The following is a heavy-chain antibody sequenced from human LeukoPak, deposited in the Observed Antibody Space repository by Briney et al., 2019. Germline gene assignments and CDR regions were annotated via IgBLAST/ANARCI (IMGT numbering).Heavy chain of an antibody. CDR2: IFSNDEK. V-gene: IGHV2-26*01. D-gene: IGHD3-3*01. Sequence: SGPVLVKPTETLTLTCTVSGFSLSNARMGVSWIRQSPGKALEWLAHIFSNDEKSYSTSLKSRLTISKDTSKSQVVLTMTNMDPVDTATYYCARIAGVLRFLEWFPGYNWFDPWGQGTLVTVSS. J-gene: IGHJ5*02. CDR1: GFSLSNARMG. CDR3: ARIAGVLRFLEWFPGYNWFDP.